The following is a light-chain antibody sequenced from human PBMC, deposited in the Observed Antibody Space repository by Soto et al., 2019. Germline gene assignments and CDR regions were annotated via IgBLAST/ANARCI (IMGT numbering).Light chain of an antibody. CDR3: QHYDSSPPYT. J-gene: IGKJ2*01. CDR2: AAS. CDR1: RRFASSY. V-gene: IGKV3-20*01. Sequence: EIVLTQSPVTLSLSPGERATLSCTASRRFASSYLGWYQQKPGQAPRLLIYAASTRATGIPDRFSGSGSATDFTLTISRLEPEDSAVYYCQHYDSSPPYTFGQGTKVDIK.